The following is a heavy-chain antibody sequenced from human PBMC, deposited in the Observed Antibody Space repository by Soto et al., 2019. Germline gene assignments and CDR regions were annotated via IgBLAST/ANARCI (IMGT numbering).Heavy chain of an antibody. CDR2: IIPIFGTA. CDR1: GGTFSSYA. V-gene: IGHV1-69*13. CDR3: ARGGVAGTFFTWFDP. D-gene: IGHD6-19*01. Sequence: GASVKVSCKASGGTFSSYAISWVRQAPGQGLEWMGGIIPIFGTANYAQKFQGRVAITADESTRTAYMELSSLRSEDTAVYYCARGGVAGTFFTWFDPWGKETLSPSPQ. J-gene: IGHJ5*02.